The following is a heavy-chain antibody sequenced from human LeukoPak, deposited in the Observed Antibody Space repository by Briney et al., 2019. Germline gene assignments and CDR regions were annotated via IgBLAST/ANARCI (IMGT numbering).Heavy chain of an antibody. CDR2: IKQDGSEK. J-gene: IGHJ4*02. Sequence: GGSLRLSCAASGFTFSDYWMSWVRQAPGKGLEWVANIKQDGSEKDYVGSVKGRFTVSRDNAKNSLYLQMNSLRAEDTAVYYCARGDILTGYSIDYWGQGTLVTVSS. D-gene: IGHD3-9*01. CDR3: ARGDILTGYSIDY. V-gene: IGHV3-7*01. CDR1: GFTFSDYW.